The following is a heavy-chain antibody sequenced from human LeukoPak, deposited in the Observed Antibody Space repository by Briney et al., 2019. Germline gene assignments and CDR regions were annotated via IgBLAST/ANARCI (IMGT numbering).Heavy chain of an antibody. J-gene: IGHJ3*02. D-gene: IGHD3-22*01. Sequence: GASVKVSCKASGGTFSNFGISWVRQAPGQGLEWMGWISPYNGNTNYAQKLQGRVTMTTDTSTSTAYMELRSLRSDDTAVYYCARDRTMIVVVSDAFDIWGQGTMVTVSS. CDR1: GGTFSNFG. CDR3: ARDRTMIVVVSDAFDI. V-gene: IGHV1-18*01. CDR2: ISPYNGNT.